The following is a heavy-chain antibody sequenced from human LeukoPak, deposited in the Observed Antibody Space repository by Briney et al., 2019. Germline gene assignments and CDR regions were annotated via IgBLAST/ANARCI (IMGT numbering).Heavy chain of an antibody. J-gene: IGHJ4*02. D-gene: IGHD3-22*01. V-gene: IGHV1-46*01. CDR3: ARVWDEQYYYDSSGTVMGY. CDR1: GYTFTSYY. Sequence: ASVKVSCKASGYTFTSYYMHWVRQAPGQGLEWMGIINPSGGSTSYAQKFQGRVTMTRDTSTSTVYMELSSLRSEDTAVYYCARVWDEQYYYDSSGTVMGYWGQGTLVTVSS. CDR2: INPSGGST.